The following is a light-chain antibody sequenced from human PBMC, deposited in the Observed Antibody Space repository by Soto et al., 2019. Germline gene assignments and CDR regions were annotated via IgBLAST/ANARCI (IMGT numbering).Light chain of an antibody. Sequence: DIVMTQSPLSLPVTPGEPASISCRSSQSLLHSNGYNFLNWYLQKPGQSPQLLIFLGSNRASGVPDRFSGSGSGTDFTLKISRVEAEDVGAYYCMQGLRTPYTFGQGTNLEIK. J-gene: IGKJ2*01. CDR2: LGS. CDR3: MQGLRTPYT. CDR1: QSLLHSNGYNF. V-gene: IGKV2-28*01.